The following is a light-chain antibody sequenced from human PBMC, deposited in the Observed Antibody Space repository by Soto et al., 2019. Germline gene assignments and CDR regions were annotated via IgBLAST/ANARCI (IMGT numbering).Light chain of an antibody. V-gene: IGLV2-23*02. CDR3: CSYAGSSTWV. J-gene: IGLJ3*02. Sequence: QSALTQPASVSGSPGQSITISCTGTSSDVGSYNLVSWYQEHPGKAPKLMIYEVSKRPSGVSNRFSGSKSRNTASLTISGLQAEDEAYYYCCSYAGSSTWVFGGGTKLTVL. CDR1: SSDVGSYNL. CDR2: EVS.